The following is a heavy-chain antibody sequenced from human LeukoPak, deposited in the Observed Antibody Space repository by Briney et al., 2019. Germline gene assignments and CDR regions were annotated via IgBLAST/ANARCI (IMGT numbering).Heavy chain of an antibody. D-gene: IGHD3-10*01. J-gene: IGHJ5*02. V-gene: IGHV1-2*06. CDR3: ARGRRVAMVRGVYTNWFDP. CDR2: INPNSGGT. Sequence: ASVKVSCKASGYTFTGYYIHWVRQAAGQGLEWMGRINPNSGGTNYAQKFQDRVTMTRDTSITTAYMELSRLRSDDTAVYYCARGRRVAMVRGVYTNWFDPWGQGTLVTVSS. CDR1: GYTFTGYY.